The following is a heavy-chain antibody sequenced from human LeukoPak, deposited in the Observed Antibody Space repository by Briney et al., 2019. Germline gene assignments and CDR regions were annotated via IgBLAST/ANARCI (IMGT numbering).Heavy chain of an antibody. D-gene: IGHD3-10*01. V-gene: IGHV3-53*01. CDR3: ARGLSASGLHYDC. J-gene: IGHJ4*02. CDR1: GLTVSSNY. CDR2: TYSGGST. Sequence: GGSLRPSCAASGLTVSSNYMNWVRQAPGKGLEWVSVTYSGGSTYYADSVKGRFTVSRDNSKNTLYLQMNSLSAEDTAVYYCARGLSASGLHYDCWGQGTLVTVSS.